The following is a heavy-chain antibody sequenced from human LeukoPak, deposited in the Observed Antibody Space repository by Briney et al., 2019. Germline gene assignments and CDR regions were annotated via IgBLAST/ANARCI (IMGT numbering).Heavy chain of an antibody. V-gene: IGHV1-2*04. CDR3: ARGIEAETGWFDY. CDR2: INPNSGGT. J-gene: IGHJ4*02. CDR1: GYTFTGYY. Sequence: ASVKVSCKASGYTFTGYYMRWVRQAAGQGLEWMGWINPNSGGTNYAQKFQGWVTMTRDTSISTAYMELSRLRSDDTAVYYCARGIEAETGWFDYWGQGTLVTVSS. D-gene: IGHD5-12*01.